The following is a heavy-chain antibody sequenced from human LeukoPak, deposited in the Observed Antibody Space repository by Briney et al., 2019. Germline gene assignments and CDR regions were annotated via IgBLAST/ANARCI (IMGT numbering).Heavy chain of an antibody. CDR3: ARGYFSSNWFDP. V-gene: IGHV4-34*01. D-gene: IGHD3-3*01. CDR2: INHSGST. CDR1: GGSFSGYY. Sequence: PSETLSLTCAVYGGSFSGYYWSWIRQPPGKGLEWIGEINHSGSTNYNPSLKSRVTISVDTSKNQFSLKLSSVTAAGTAVYYCARGYFSSNWFDPWGQGTLVTVSS. J-gene: IGHJ5*02.